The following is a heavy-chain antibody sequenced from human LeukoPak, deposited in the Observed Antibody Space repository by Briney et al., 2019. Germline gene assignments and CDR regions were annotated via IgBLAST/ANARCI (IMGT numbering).Heavy chain of an antibody. CDR1: GGSISSGGYY. V-gene: IGHV4-31*03. CDR2: IYYSGST. CDR3: ASAWDGWRFWSGYPLGYYYMDV. J-gene: IGHJ6*03. D-gene: IGHD3-3*01. Sequence: PSETLSLTCTASGGSISSGGYYWSWIRQHPGKGLEWIGYIYYSGSTYYNPSLKSRVTISVDTSKNQFSLKLSSVTAADTAVYYCASAWDGWRFWSGYPLGYYYMDVWGKGTTVTVSS.